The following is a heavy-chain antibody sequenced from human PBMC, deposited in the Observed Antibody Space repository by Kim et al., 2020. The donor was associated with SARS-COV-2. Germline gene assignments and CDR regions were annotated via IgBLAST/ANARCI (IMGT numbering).Heavy chain of an antibody. Sequence: GRFTISRDNSKNTLYLQMNSLRAEDTAVYYCAKVAHSSGYYLGHYYYMDVWGKGTTVTVSS. CDR3: AKVAHSSGYYLGHYYYMDV. D-gene: IGHD3-22*01. J-gene: IGHJ6*03. V-gene: IGHV3-30*02.